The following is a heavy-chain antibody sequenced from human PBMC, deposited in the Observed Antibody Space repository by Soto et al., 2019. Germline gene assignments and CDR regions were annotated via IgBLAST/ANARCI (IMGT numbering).Heavy chain of an antibody. J-gene: IGHJ4*02. CDR1: GGSISSGDYY. D-gene: IGHD2-15*01. CDR3: ASERADGGKIY. CDR2: IYYSGNT. Sequence: QVQLQESGPGLVKPSQTLSLTCTVSGGSISSGDYYWSWIRQPPGKGLEWIGYIYYSGNTYYNPSRKRRVTISVDTSKDQVFLKRSSVTAAGTAVYYCASERADGGKIYWGQGTLVTVSS. V-gene: IGHV4-30-4*01.